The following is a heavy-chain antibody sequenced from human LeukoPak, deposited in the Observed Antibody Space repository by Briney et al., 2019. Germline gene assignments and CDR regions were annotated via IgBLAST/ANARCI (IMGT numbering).Heavy chain of an antibody. CDR3: ARGFRYSSSWYYFDY. V-gene: IGHV4-59*12. J-gene: IGHJ4*02. D-gene: IGHD6-13*01. CDR2: IYYSGST. Sequence: PSETLSLTCTVSGGSISSYYWYWIRQPPGKGLEWIGYIYYSGSTNYNPSLKSRVTISVDTSKNQFSLKLSSVTAADTAVYYCARGFRYSSSWYYFDYWGQGTLVTVSS. CDR1: GGSISSYY.